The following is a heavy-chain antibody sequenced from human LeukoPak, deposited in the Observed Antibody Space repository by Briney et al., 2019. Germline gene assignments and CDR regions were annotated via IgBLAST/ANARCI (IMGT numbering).Heavy chain of an antibody. J-gene: IGHJ4*02. CDR1: GFTFSSYS. V-gene: IGHV3-21*01. CDR2: ISSSSSYI. Sequence: PGGSLRLSCAASGFTFSSYSMNWVRQAPGKGLEWVSSISSSSSYIYYADSVKGRFTISRDNAKNSLYLQMNSLRPEDTAVYYCARDKGITGRADYWGQGTLVTVSS. D-gene: IGHD1-20*01. CDR3: ARDKGITGRADY.